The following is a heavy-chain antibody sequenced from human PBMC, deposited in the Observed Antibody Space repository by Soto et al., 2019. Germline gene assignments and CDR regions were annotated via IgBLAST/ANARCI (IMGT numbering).Heavy chain of an antibody. CDR3: ARGESIFGVVINTAFDI. CDR1: GYTFTGYY. V-gene: IGHV1-2*04. D-gene: IGHD3-3*01. J-gene: IGHJ3*02. Sequence: ASVKVSCKASGYTFTGYYMHWVRQAPGQGLEWMGWINPNSGGTNYAQKFQGWVTMTRDTSISTAYMELSRLRSDDTAVYYCARGESIFGVVINTAFDIWGQGTMVTVSS. CDR2: INPNSGGT.